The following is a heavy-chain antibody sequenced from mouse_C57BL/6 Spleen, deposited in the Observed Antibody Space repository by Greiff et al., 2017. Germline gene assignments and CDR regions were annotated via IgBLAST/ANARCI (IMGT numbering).Heavy chain of an antibody. CDR1: GYTFTSSW. V-gene: IGHV1-55*01. J-gene: IGHJ4*01. CDR3: ARQSHYYAMDY. CDR2: IYPGSGST. Sequence: QVQLQQPGAELVKPGASVKMSCKASGYTFTSSWITWVKQRPGQGLEWIGDIYPGSGSTNYNEKFKSKATLTVDTSSSTAYMQLSSLTSEDSAVYYCARQSHYYAMDYWGQGTSVTVSS.